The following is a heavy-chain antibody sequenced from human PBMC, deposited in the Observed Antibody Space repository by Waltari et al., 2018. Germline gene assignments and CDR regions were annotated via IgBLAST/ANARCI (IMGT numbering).Heavy chain of an antibody. V-gene: IGHV4-61*09. Sequence: QVQLQESGPGLVKPSQTLSLTCTVSGGSISSGSYYWSWIRQPAGKGLEWIGYIYTSGSTNYNPSLKSRVTISVDTSKNQFSLKLSSVTAADTAVYYCASGSFLNWFDPWGQGTLVIVSS. D-gene: IGHD6-25*01. CDR2: IYTSGST. J-gene: IGHJ5*02. CDR3: ASGSFLNWFDP. CDR1: GGSISSGSYY.